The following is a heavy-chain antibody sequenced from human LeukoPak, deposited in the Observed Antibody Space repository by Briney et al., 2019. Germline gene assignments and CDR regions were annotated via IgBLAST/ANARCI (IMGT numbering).Heavy chain of an antibody. V-gene: IGHV3-66*01. D-gene: IGHD3-10*01. CDR3: ARASITMVRGVINDY. CDR1: GFTVSSNY. J-gene: IGHJ4*02. Sequence: PGGSLRLSCAASGFTVSSNYMSWVRQAPGKGLEWVSVIYSGGSTYYADSVKGRFTISRDNSKNTLYLQMNSPRAEDTAVYYCARASITMVRGVINDYWGQGTLATVSS. CDR2: IYSGGST.